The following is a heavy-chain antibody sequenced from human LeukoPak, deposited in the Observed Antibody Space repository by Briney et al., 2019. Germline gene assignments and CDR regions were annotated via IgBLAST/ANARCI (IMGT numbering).Heavy chain of an antibody. J-gene: IGHJ6*03. CDR1: GFTFSSYG. CDR2: ISYDGSSK. CDR3: AKDVLYSSSSPYYYYMDV. V-gene: IGHV3-30*18. D-gene: IGHD6-13*01. Sequence: GGSLRLSCAASGFTFSSYGIHRVRQAPGKGLEWVAVISYDGSSKDYADSVKGRFTISRDNSKNTLYLQMNSLRAEDTAVYYCAKDVLYSSSSPYYYYMDVWGKGTTVTVSS.